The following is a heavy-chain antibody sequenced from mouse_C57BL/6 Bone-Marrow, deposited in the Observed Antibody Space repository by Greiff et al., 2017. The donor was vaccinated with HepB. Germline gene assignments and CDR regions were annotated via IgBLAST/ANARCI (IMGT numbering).Heavy chain of an antibody. CDR3: ARPGFAY. CDR2: FSRVSSNI. CDR1: GFTFRDSG. V-gene: IGHV5-17*01. J-gene: IGHJ3*01. Sequence: HLVGFGRGLVKPGGSLKLSSAASGFTFRDSGMPWVRQAPEEGLEGVEYFSRVSSNIYYADTVKGRVTISRDNAKNTLFLQMTSLRSEDTAMYYCARPGFAYWGQGTLVTVSA.